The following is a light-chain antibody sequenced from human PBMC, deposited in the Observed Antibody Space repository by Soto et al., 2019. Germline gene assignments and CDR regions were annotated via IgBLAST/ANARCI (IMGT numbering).Light chain of an antibody. CDR3: QQYNNRPPIT. Sequence: EIVMTQSPATLSVSPGERATISCRASQSVSSNLAWYQQKPGQAPRLLIYGASTRATGIPARFSGSGSGTEVTLTISSLQSEDFAVYYCQQYNNRPPITFGQGTRLEIK. J-gene: IGKJ5*01. CDR2: GAS. V-gene: IGKV3-15*01. CDR1: QSVSSN.